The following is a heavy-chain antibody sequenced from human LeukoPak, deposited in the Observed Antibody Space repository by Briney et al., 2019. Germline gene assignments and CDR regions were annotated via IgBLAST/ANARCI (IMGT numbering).Heavy chain of an antibody. CDR1: GGSISSYY. CDR2: IYYSGST. V-gene: IGHV4-59*01. CDR3: ARIGEIAARPGALYFDY. Sequence: PSETLSLTCTVSGGSISSYYWSWIRQPPGKGLEWIGYIYYSGSTNYNPSLKSRVTISVDTSKNQSSLKLSSVTAADTAVYYCARIGEIAARPGALYFDYWGQGTLVTVSS. D-gene: IGHD6-6*01. J-gene: IGHJ4*02.